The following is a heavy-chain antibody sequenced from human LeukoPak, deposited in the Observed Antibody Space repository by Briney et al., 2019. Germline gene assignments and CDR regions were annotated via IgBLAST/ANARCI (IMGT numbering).Heavy chain of an antibody. CDR1: GFTFSNYA. V-gene: IGHV3-23*01. Sequence: GGSLRLSCAASGFTFSNYAMSWVRQAPGKGLEWVSVLSGSGATTHYADSVKGRLTISRDNSRNALYLEMNSLRVEDTAVYYCARLDSYRSSWCSCFDYWGQGTLVTVSS. CDR3: ARLDSYRSSWCSCFDY. CDR2: LSGSGATT. J-gene: IGHJ4*02. D-gene: IGHD6-13*01.